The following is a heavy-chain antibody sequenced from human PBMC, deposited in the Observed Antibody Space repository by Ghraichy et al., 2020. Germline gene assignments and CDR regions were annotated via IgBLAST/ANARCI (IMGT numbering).Heavy chain of an antibody. D-gene: IGHD3-16*01. Sequence: SQTLSLTCAVYGGSFSGYYWSWIRQPPGKGLEWIGEINHSGSTNYNPSLKSRVTISVDTSKNQFSLKLSSVIAADTAVYYCARSQGGKKRAPAMYGMDVWGQGTTVTVSS. CDR2: INHSGST. CDR3: ARSQGGKKRAPAMYGMDV. V-gene: IGHV4-34*01. J-gene: IGHJ6*02. CDR1: GGSFSGYY.